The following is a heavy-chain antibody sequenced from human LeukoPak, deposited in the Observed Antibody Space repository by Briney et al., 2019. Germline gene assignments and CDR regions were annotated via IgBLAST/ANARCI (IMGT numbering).Heavy chain of an antibody. CDR1: GGSFSDYY. CDR3: ARAPNIAVPGAPPGNN. J-gene: IGHJ4*02. D-gene: IGHD6-19*01. Sequence: SETLSLTCAVYGGSFSDYYWSWLRQPPGKGLEWIGEINRSGSTNYNPCLESRVTISVDTSRNQCSQELTSVTAADTAVYYCARAPNIAVPGAPPGNNWGQGTLVTVSS. V-gene: IGHV4-34*01. CDR2: INRSGST.